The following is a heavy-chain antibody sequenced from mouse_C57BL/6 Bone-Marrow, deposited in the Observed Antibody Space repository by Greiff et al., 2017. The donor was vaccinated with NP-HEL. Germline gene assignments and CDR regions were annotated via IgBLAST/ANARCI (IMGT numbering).Heavy chain of an antibody. V-gene: IGHV1-82*01. CDR2: IYPGDGDT. CDR3: ARRDDGYWDAMDY. D-gene: IGHD2-3*01. Sequence: QVQLKESGPELVKPGASVKISCKASGYAFSSSWMNWVKQRPGKGLEWIGRIYPGDGDTNYNGKFKGKATLTADKSSSTAYMQLSSLTSEDSAVYFCARRDDGYWDAMDYWGQGTSVTVSS. J-gene: IGHJ4*01. CDR1: GYAFSSSW.